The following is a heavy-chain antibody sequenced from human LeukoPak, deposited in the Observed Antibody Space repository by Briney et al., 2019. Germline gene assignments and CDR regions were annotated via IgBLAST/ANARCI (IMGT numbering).Heavy chain of an antibody. Sequence: GGSLRLSCAASGFSFGTYAMHWVRQAPGKGLEWMAVISYDGTNKYYADSVKGRFPISRDNSKNTLYLQMNSLRPEDTAVYYCARGPNGSGNQNWFDPWGQGTLVTVSS. CDR3: ARGPNGSGNQNWFDP. CDR2: ISYDGTNK. CDR1: GFSFGTYA. V-gene: IGHV3-30-3*01. D-gene: IGHD3-10*01. J-gene: IGHJ5*02.